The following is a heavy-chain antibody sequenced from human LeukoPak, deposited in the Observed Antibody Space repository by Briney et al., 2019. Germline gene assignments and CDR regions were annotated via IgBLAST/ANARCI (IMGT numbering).Heavy chain of an antibody. D-gene: IGHD2-8*01. CDR2: IYPGDSDT. Sequence: GESLKISCKGSGYSFTSYWIGWVRQMPGKGLEWMGIIYPGDSDTRYSPSFQGQVTISADKSISTANLQWSSLKASDTAMYYCARHRDIVLIRAPTVFDPWGQGTLVTVSS. CDR3: ARHRDIVLIRAPTVFDP. V-gene: IGHV5-51*01. CDR1: GYSFTSYW. J-gene: IGHJ5*02.